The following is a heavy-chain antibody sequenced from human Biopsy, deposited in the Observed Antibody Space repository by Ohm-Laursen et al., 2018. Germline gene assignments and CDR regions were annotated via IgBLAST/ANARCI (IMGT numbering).Heavy chain of an antibody. J-gene: IGHJ4*02. CDR1: GGSFTGHS. Sequence: SDTLSLTCSVSGGSFTGHSWCYIRQPPRPRLEWLGCISYTGYTSYNFSHKSRVTISADSFRNHFSLRLSSLTAADTAVYYCARGSNDFGGLYFPRWGQGTLLTVSS. V-gene: IGHV4-59*11. CDR2: ISYTGYT. D-gene: IGHD4-23*01. CDR3: ARGSNDFGGLYFPR.